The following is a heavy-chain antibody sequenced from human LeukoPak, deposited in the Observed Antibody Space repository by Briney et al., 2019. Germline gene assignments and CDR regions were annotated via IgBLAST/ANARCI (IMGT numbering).Heavy chain of an antibody. CDR1: GGSISSYY. CDR2: IYYSGST. CDR3: ARETQIQLWGY. V-gene: IGHV4-59*01. Sequence: PSETLSLTCTVSGGSISSYYWSWIRQPPGKGLEWIGYIYYSGSTNYNPSLKSRVTISVDTSKNQFSLKLSSVTAADTAVYYCARETQIQLWGYWGQGTLVTVSS. J-gene: IGHJ4*02. D-gene: IGHD5-18*01.